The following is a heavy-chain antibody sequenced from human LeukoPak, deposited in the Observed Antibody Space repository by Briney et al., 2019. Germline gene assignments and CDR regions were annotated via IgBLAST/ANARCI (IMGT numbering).Heavy chain of an antibody. CDR2: IDWDGDK. CDR3: ARISLIRQPRGVSPYYFDD. D-gene: IGHD3-10*01. Sequence: SGPTLVNPTQPLTLTCSFSGFSLSTDGMCVTWIRQPPGKALEWLARIDWDGDKFYSTSLKTRLTISTDTSKTQVVLTMTNMDPVDTATYFCARISLIRQPRGVSPYYFDDWGQGTLVTVSS. CDR1: GFSLSTDGMC. J-gene: IGHJ4*02. V-gene: IGHV2-70*17.